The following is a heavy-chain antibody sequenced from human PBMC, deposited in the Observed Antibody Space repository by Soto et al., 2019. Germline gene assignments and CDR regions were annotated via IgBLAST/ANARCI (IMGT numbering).Heavy chain of an antibody. CDR2: INAKSGST. J-gene: IGHJ4*02. CDR1: GYTFISHD. D-gene: IGHD3-10*02. V-gene: IGHV1-8*02. CDR3: AMWSRCSVCYYGPPY. Sequence: QVQLVQSGAEVKKPGASVKVSCKTSGYTFISHDIHWVRQAAGHGLEWMGWINAKSGSTGYAQRLQGKTTMTRNTSTAPAFLELSSLRPEDTAVYYCAMWSRCSVCYYGPPYWGQGTLVTVSS.